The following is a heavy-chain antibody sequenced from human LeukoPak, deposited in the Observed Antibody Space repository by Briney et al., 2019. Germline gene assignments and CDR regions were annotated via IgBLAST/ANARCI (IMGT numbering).Heavy chain of an antibody. CDR3: ARVDLLTGYYFFDY. Sequence: GASVKVSCKASGYTFSNYGIGWVRQAPGQGLEWVGWIRGDNGNTNYAQKFQGRVTMTTETSTSTAYMELGSLGSDETAVYYCARVDLLTGYYFFDYWGQGTLVTVSS. CDR2: IRGDNGNT. D-gene: IGHD3-9*01. V-gene: IGHV1-18*01. J-gene: IGHJ4*02. CDR1: GYTFSNYG.